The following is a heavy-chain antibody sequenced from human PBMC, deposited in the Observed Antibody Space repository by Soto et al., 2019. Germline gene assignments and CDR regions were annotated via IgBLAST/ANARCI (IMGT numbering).Heavy chain of an antibody. V-gene: IGHV4-59*08. D-gene: IGHD2-15*01. J-gene: IGHJ4*02. CDR1: GGSISSYY. CDR2: IYYSGST. Sequence: SETLSLTCTVSGGSISSYYWSWIRQPPGKGLEWIGYIYYSGSTNYNPSLKSRVTISVDTSKNQFSLKLSSVTAADTAVYYCARHAEFYCSGGSCQFREIEYWGQGTLVTVSS. CDR3: ARHAEFYCSGGSCQFREIEY.